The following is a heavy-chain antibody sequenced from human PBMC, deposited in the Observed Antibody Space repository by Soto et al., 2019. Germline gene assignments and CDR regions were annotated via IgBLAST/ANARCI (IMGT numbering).Heavy chain of an antibody. J-gene: IGHJ4*02. CDR1: GFTFSSYG. CDR3: AKDQGGGNTPFDY. CDR2: ISYDGSNK. Sequence: QVQLVESGGGVVQPGRSLRLSCAASGFTFSSYGMHWVRQAPGKGLEWVAVISYDGSNKYYADSVKGQFTISRDNSKNTLYLQMNSLRAEDTAVYYCAKDQGGGNTPFDYWGQGTLVTVSS. V-gene: IGHV3-30*18. D-gene: IGHD2-15*01.